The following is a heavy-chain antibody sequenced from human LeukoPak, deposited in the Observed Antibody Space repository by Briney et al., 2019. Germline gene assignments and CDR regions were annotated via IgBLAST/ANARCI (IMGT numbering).Heavy chain of an antibody. CDR2: INHSGST. J-gene: IGHJ6*03. CDR1: GGSFSGYY. D-gene: IGHD2-2*01. CDR3: ARHQTDNYYYYYYMDV. V-gene: IGHV4-34*01. Sequence: SETLSLXCAVYGGSFSGYYWSWIRQPPGKGLEWIGEINHSGSTNYNPSLKSRVTISVDTSKNQFSLKLSSVTAADTAVYYCARHQTDNYYYYYYMDVWGKGTTVTVSS.